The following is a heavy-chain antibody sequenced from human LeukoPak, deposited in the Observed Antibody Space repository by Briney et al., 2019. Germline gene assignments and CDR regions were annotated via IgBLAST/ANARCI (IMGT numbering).Heavy chain of an antibody. Sequence: PGGSLRLSCTASGFTFSGYSMNWIRQAPWKGLEWVSSFGTRSTSIYHAGSVKGRFAISRDNAKNSLYLQMNSLRAEDTAVYYCAREVSEGFDFWGQGTLVTVSS. CDR3: AREVSEGFDF. D-gene: IGHD3-22*01. CDR1: GFTFSGYS. CDR2: FGTRSTSI. J-gene: IGHJ4*02. V-gene: IGHV3-21*01.